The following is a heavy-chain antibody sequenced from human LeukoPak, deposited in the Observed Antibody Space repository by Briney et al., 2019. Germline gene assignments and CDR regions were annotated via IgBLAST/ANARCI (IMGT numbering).Heavy chain of an antibody. Sequence: SETLSLTCTVSGGPLSSSDYYWGWIRQPPGKGLEWIGSIYYSGSTYYNPSLKSRVTISVDKSKNQFSLKLSSVTAADTAVYYCARGCVYYDYVWGSYRYFDYWGQGTLVTVSS. CDR3: ARGCVYYDYVWGSYRYFDY. CDR1: GGPLSSSDYY. D-gene: IGHD3-16*02. J-gene: IGHJ4*02. V-gene: IGHV4-39*07. CDR2: IYYSGST.